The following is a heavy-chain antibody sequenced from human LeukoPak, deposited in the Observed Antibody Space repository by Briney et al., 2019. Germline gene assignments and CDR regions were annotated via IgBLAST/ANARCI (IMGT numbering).Heavy chain of an antibody. D-gene: IGHD4-17*01. J-gene: IGHJ4*02. V-gene: IGHV3-21*01. CDR2: ISSSSSYI. CDR1: GFTFSSYS. CDR3: ASAYGDYRYDFDY. Sequence: PGGSLRLSCAASGFTFSSYSMNWVRQAPGKGLEWVSSISSSSSYIYYADSVKGRFTISRDNAKNSLYLQMNSLRAEDTAVYYCASAYGDYRYDFDYWGQGTLVTVSS.